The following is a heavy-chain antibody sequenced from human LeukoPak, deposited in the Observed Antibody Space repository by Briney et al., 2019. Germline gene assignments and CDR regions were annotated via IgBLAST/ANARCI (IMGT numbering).Heavy chain of an antibody. V-gene: IGHV1-2*02. Sequence: GASVKVSCKASGYTFTGYYMHWVRQAPGQGLEWMGWINPNSGGTNYARKFQGRVTMTRDTSISTAYMELSRLRSDDTAVYYCARDARHYYDSSGYPNWFDPWGQGTLVTVSS. CDR3: ARDARHYYDSSGYPNWFDP. J-gene: IGHJ5*02. D-gene: IGHD3-22*01. CDR1: GYTFTGYY. CDR2: INPNSGGT.